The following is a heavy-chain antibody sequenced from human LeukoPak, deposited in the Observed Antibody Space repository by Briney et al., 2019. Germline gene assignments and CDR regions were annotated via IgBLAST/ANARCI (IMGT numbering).Heavy chain of an antibody. D-gene: IGHD4-23*01. V-gene: IGHV4-59*01. CDR1: GGSIRSYY. CDR2: IYYTGST. Sequence: PSETLSLTCTVSGGSIRSYYWSWIRQPPGKGLEWIGYIYYTGSTNYNPSLKSRVTISVDTSKNQFSLKLSSVTAADTAVYYCARDRVGGYNWFDPWGQGALVTVSS. J-gene: IGHJ5*02. CDR3: ARDRVGGYNWFDP.